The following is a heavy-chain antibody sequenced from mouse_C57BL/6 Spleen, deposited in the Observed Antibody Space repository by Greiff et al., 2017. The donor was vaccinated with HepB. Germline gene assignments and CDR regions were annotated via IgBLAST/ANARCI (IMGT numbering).Heavy chain of an antibody. V-gene: IGHV3-1*01. CDR3: AREGYYYGSSPYFDV. J-gene: IGHJ1*03. Sequence: VQLQQSGPGMVKPSQSLSLTCTVTGYSITSGYDWHWIRHFPGNKLEWMGYISYSGSTNYNPSLKSRISITHDTSKNHFFLKLNSVTTEDTATYYCAREGYYYGSSPYFDVWGTGTTVTVSS. D-gene: IGHD1-1*01. CDR1: GYSITSGYD. CDR2: ISYSGST.